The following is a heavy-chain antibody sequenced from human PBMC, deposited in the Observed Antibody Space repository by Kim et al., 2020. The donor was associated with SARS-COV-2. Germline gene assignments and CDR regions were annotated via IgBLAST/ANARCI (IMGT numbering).Heavy chain of an antibody. J-gene: IGHJ4*02. Sequence: GGSLRLSCAASGFTFSSYGMHWVRQAPGKGLEWVAVIWYDGSNKYYADSVKGRFTISRDNSKNTLYLQMNSLRAEDTAVYYCARDQSGPKSIRYFDYGSFDYWGQGTLVTVSS. V-gene: IGHV3-33*01. CDR2: IWYDGSNK. CDR3: ARDQSGPKSIRYFDYGSFDY. D-gene: IGHD3-9*01. CDR1: GFTFSSYG.